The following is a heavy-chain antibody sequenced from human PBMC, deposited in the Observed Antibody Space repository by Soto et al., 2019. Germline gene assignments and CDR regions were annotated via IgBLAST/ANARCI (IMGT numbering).Heavy chain of an antibody. Sequence: QVQLQESGPGQVKPSQTLALTCPVSGGSVRRGNYYWSWIRQFPGKGLEWIGYISNSGRTHYNPSLMSRITILVDTSKNQFFLELRSVTAADTALYYCARADYATGSYYPDYWGQGTLVTVSS. CDR3: ARADYATGSYYPDY. J-gene: IGHJ4*02. V-gene: IGHV4-31*03. CDR2: ISNSGRT. D-gene: IGHD3-10*01. CDR1: GGSVRRGNYY.